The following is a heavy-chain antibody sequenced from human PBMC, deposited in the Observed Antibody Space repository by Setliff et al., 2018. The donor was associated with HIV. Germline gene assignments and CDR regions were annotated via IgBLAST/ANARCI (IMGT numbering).Heavy chain of an antibody. Sequence: ASVKVSCKAVGYTFSGYYLHWVRQAPGQGLEWMGRINPKSGGTQYSQKFQGRVTMTTDTSTNTAYMELRSLRSDDTAVYHCARVDGYNNYDSGGLDYWGQGTLVTVSS. D-gene: IGHD3-16*01. CDR3: ARVDGYNNYDSGGLDY. V-gene: IGHV1-2*06. CDR2: INPKSGGT. CDR1: GYTFSGYY. J-gene: IGHJ4*02.